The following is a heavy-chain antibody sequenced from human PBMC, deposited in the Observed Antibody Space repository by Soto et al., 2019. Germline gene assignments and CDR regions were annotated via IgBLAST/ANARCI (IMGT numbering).Heavy chain of an antibody. Sequence: EVQLLESGGGLVRPGESLRLSCAASGFNFNKYAMSWVRQAPGEGLEWVSGISCCGGTASYADSVKGRFTIARDDAKNTVYLEMNSLRVEDTAEYYCAKADGQQWLLPHLENWGRGTLVTVS. J-gene: IGHJ4*02. D-gene: IGHD6-19*01. CDR3: AKADGQQWLLPHLEN. V-gene: IGHV3-23*01. CDR1: GFNFNKYA. CDR2: ISCCGGTA.